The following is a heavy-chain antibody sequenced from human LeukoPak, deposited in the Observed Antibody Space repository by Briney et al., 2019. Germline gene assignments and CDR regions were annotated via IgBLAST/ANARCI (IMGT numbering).Heavy chain of an antibody. Sequence: SETLSLTCAVYGGSFSGYYWSWIRQPPGKGLEWIGEINHSGSTNYNPSLKSRVTISVDTSKNQFSLKLSSVTAADTAVYYCASARGGYYSYGMDVWGQGTTVTVSS. CDR1: GGSFSGYY. J-gene: IGHJ6*02. CDR3: ASARGGYYSYGMDV. V-gene: IGHV4-34*01. CDR2: INHSGST.